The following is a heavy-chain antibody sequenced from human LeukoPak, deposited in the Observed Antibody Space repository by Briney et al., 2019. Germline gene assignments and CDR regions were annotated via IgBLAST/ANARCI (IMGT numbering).Heavy chain of an antibody. D-gene: IGHD3-9*01. CDR1: GFTFTNYA. CDR3: AKWGDYDILTGYYVPDY. CDR2: ITGSDGTS. V-gene: IGHV3-23*01. Sequence: PGTSLRLSCVASGFTFTNYAMSWVRQAPGKGLEWVSAITGSDGTSHYADSVKGRFTISRDNSKNTLYLQVNSLRAEDTAVYYCAKWGDYDILTGYYVPDYWGQGTLVTV. J-gene: IGHJ4*02.